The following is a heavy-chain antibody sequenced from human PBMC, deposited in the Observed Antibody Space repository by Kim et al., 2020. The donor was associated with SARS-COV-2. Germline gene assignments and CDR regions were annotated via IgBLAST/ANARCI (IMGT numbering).Heavy chain of an antibody. CDR3: ARALYYDYVWGSYRSDAFDI. CDR2: IKQDGSEK. Sequence: GGSLRLSCAASGFTFSSYWMSWVRQAPGKGLEWVANIKQDGSEKYYVDSVKGRFTISRDNAKNSLYLQMNSLRAEDTAVYYCARALYYDYVWGSYRSDAFDIWGEGTMVTGST. CDR1: GFTFSSYW. V-gene: IGHV3-7*01. D-gene: IGHD3-16*02. J-gene: IGHJ3*02.